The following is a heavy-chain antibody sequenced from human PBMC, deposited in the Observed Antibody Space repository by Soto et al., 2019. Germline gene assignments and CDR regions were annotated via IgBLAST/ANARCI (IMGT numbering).Heavy chain of an antibody. Sequence: QVQLQESGPGLVEPSQTLSLTCTVSGGSVSSGGYFWSWIRQPPGEGLEWIGHIYNSGSTYSNPSLGGRVPISVATSRGQSSLKLSSVTAAGTAVYYCAWGPSADKIDFWGQGTLVTVSS. CDR2: IYNSGST. J-gene: IGHJ4*02. V-gene: IGHV4-30-4*01. CDR1: GGSVSSGGYF. D-gene: IGHD3-16*01. CDR3: AWGPSADKIDF.